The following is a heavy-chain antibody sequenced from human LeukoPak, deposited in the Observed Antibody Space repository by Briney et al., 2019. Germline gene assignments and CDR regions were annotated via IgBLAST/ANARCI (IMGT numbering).Heavy chain of an antibody. V-gene: IGHV3-33*01. J-gene: IGHJ4*02. CDR1: GLTFSSYG. CDR2: IWYDGSNK. CDR3: ASYGSGNYP. Sequence: PGGSLRLSCAASGLTFSSYGMHWVRQAPGKGLEWVAVIWYDGSNKNYVDSVKGRFTISRDNSKNTLYLEMNSLRAEDTAVYYCASYGSGNYPWGQGTLVTVSS. D-gene: IGHD3-10*01.